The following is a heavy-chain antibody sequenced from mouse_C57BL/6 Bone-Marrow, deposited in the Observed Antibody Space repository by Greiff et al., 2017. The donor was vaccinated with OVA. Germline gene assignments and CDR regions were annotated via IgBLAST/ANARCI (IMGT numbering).Heavy chain of an antibody. CDR2: IRNKANGYTT. D-gene: IGHD1-2*01. CDR1: GFTFTDYY. CDR3: ASLRRYAMDY. Sequence: EVNVVESGGGLVQPGGSLSLSCAASGFTFTDYYMSWVRQPPGKALEWLGFIRNKANGYTTEYSASVKGRFTISRDNSQSILYLQMNALRAEDSATYYCASLRRYAMDYWGQGTSVTVSS. V-gene: IGHV7-3*01. J-gene: IGHJ4*01.